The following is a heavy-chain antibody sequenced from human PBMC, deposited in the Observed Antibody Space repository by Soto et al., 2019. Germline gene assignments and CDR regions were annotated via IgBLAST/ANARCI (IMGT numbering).Heavy chain of an antibody. Sequence: SETLSLTCTVSGGSISSGGYYWSWIRQHPGKGLEWIGYIYYSGSTYYNPSLKSRVTISVDTSKNQFSLKLSSVTAADTAVYYCARANYIVVVPAATANWFDPWGQGALVTVSS. CDR3: ARANYIVVVPAATANWFDP. J-gene: IGHJ5*02. V-gene: IGHV4-31*03. CDR2: IYYSGST. D-gene: IGHD2-2*01. CDR1: GGSISSGGYY.